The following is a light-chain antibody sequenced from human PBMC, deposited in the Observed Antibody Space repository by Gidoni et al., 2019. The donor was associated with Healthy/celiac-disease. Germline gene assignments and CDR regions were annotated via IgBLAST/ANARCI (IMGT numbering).Light chain of an antibody. Sequence: EVVLTQSPGTLSLSPGERATLSCSASQGVSSSYLAWYQQKPGQAPRLLIYGASSRATGIPDRFSGSVSGTDFTLTIRILEPEDFAVYYCQQYGSSALTFGGGTQVEIK. CDR2: GAS. CDR1: QGVSSSY. CDR3: QQYGSSALT. V-gene: IGKV3-20*01. J-gene: IGKJ4*01.